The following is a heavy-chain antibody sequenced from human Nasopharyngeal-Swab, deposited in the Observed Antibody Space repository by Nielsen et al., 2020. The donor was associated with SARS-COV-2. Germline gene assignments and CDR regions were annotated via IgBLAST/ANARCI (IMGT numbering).Heavy chain of an antibody. V-gene: IGHV3-7*01. Sequence: GESLKISCAASGFTFSSYAMSWVRQAPGKGLEWVANIKQDGSEKYYVDSVKGRFTISRDNAKNSLYLQMNSLRAEDTAVYYCARKNYFDYWGQGTLVTVSS. CDR3: ARKNYFDY. CDR2: IKQDGSEK. CDR1: GFTFSSYA. J-gene: IGHJ4*02.